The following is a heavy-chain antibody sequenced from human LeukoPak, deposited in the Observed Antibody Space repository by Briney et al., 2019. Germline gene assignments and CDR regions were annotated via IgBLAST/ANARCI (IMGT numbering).Heavy chain of an antibody. CDR2: FNPNSGDA. Sequence: GASVKVSCKASGYTSTVHYLHWVRQAPGQGPEWMGWFNPNSGDANYAQRFQGRVTMTRVTSISTAYMEMKGLTIDDTAVYYCARDKGSGMLPFDYWGQGTRVTVSS. CDR3: ARDKGSGMLPFDY. V-gene: IGHV1-2*02. J-gene: IGHJ4*02. D-gene: IGHD1-1*01. CDR1: GYTSTVHY.